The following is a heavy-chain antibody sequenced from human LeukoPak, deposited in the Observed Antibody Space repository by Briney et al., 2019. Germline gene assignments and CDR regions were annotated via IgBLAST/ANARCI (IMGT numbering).Heavy chain of an antibody. CDR3: ARVQITIFGVVIGWFDP. D-gene: IGHD3-3*01. CDR2: ISAYNGNT. Sequence: ASVKVSCKASGYTFTSYGISWVRQAPGQGLEWMGWISAYNGNTNYAQKLQGGVTMTTDTSTSTAYMELRSLRSDDTAVYYCARVQITIFGVVIGWFDPWGQGTLVTVSS. J-gene: IGHJ5*02. V-gene: IGHV1-18*01. CDR1: GYTFTSYG.